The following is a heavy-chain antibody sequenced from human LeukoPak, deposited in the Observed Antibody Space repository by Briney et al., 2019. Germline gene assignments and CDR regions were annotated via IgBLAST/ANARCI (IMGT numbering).Heavy chain of an antibody. V-gene: IGHV1-8*01. Sequence: ASVKVSCKASGYTFTRYDINWVRQATGQGLEWMGWMNPNSGNTGYAQKFQGRVTMTRNTSISTAYMELSSLRSEDTAVYYCARVPGGSYGPDFDYWGQGTLVTVSS. CDR1: GYTFTRYD. CDR3: ARVPGGSYGPDFDY. J-gene: IGHJ4*02. CDR2: MNPNSGNT. D-gene: IGHD5-18*01.